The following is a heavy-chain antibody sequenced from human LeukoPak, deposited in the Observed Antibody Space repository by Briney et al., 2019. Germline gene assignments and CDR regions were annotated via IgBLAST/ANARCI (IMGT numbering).Heavy chain of an antibody. Sequence: GGSLRLSCAASGFTFSSYGMHWVRQAPGKGLEWVSFIWYDGSNKYYADSVKGRFTISRDNSKNTLYLQMNSVRAEDRAVYYCAKDLYSSSGRLFDYWGQGTLVTVSS. CDR3: AKDLYSSSGRLFDY. CDR2: IWYDGSNK. CDR1: GFTFSSYG. V-gene: IGHV3-30*02. D-gene: IGHD6-6*01. J-gene: IGHJ4*02.